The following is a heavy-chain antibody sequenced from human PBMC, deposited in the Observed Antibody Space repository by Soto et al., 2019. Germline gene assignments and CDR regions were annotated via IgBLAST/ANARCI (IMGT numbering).Heavy chain of an antibody. CDR2: IIPILGIA. Sequence: SVKVSCKASGGTFSSYTISWVRQAPGQGLEWMGRIIPILGIANYAQKFQGRVTITADKSTSTAYMELSSLRSEDTAVYYCARVSFLSVVDLSGRNGGAFDIWGQGTMVTVSS. J-gene: IGHJ3*02. CDR3: ARVSFLSVVDLSGRNGGAFDI. V-gene: IGHV1-69*02. CDR1: GGTFSSYT. D-gene: IGHD3-16*02.